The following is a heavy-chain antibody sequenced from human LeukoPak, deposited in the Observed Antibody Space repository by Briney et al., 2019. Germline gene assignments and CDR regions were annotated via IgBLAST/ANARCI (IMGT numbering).Heavy chain of an antibody. Sequence: SETLSLTCTVSGGSISSYYWSWIRQPPGKGLEWIGYIYYSGSTNYNPSLKSRVTISVDTSKNQFSLKLSSVTAADTAVYYCARENSGYSGITFDYWGQGTLVTVSS. J-gene: IGHJ4*02. D-gene: IGHD1-26*01. CDR2: IYYSGST. CDR1: GGSISSYY. CDR3: ARENSGYSGITFDY. V-gene: IGHV4-59*01.